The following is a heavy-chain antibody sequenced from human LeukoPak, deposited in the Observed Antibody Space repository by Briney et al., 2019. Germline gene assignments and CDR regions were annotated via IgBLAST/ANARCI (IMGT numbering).Heavy chain of an antibody. CDR2: ISGSGGST. D-gene: IGHD3-10*01. J-gene: IGHJ4*02. Sequence: GGSLRLSCAASGFTFSSYAMSWVRQAAGKGLDWVSAISGSGGSTYYADSVKGRFTISRDNSKNTLYLQMNSLRAEDTAVYYCARGTWFGELSVDYWGQGTLVTVSS. V-gene: IGHV3-23*01. CDR3: ARGTWFGELSVDY. CDR1: GFTFSSYA.